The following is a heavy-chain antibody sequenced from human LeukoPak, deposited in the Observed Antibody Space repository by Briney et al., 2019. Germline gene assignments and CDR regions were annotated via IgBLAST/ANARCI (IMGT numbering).Heavy chain of an antibody. V-gene: IGHV1-69*06. D-gene: IGHD3-10*01. Sequence: GASVKVSCKASGGTFSSYAISWVRQAPGQGLEWMGGIIPIFGTANYAQKFQGRVTITADKSTSTAYMELSSLRSEDTAVYYCARDSSRGSGRLGSLGIYYYYYYMDVWGKGTTVTISS. CDR1: GGTFSSYA. CDR3: ARDSSRGSGRLGSLGIYYYYYYMDV. J-gene: IGHJ6*03. CDR2: IIPIFGTA.